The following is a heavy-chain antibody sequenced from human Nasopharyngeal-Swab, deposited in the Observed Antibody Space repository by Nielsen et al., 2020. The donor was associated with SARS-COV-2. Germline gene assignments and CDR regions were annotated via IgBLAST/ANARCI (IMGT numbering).Heavy chain of an antibody. CDR1: GGSISSYY. CDR2: IYYSGST. CDR3: ARAHRITIFGVVSNFDY. J-gene: IGHJ4*02. D-gene: IGHD3-3*01. Sequence: SETLSLTCTVSGGSISSYYWSWIRQPPGKGLEWIGYIYYSGSTNYNPSLKSRVTISVDTSKNQLSLKLSSVTAAETAVYYCARAHRITIFGVVSNFDYWGQGTLVTVSS. V-gene: IGHV4-59*12.